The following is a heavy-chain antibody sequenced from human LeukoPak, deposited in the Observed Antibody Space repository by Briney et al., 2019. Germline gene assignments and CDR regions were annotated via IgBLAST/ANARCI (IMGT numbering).Heavy chain of an antibody. Sequence: PGRSLRLSCAASGFTFSHYGMHWVRQAPGKGLEWVAVIWYDGSNQYYADSVKGRFTISRDNSKNTVYLQMISLRVEDTAVYYCARDIGTSWAFDYWGQGTLVTVSS. J-gene: IGHJ4*02. D-gene: IGHD6-13*01. CDR2: IWYDGSNQ. CDR1: GFTFSHYG. CDR3: ARDIGTSWAFDY. V-gene: IGHV3-33*01.